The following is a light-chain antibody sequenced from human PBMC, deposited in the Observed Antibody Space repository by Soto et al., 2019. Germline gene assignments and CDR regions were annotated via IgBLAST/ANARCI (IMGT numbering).Light chain of an antibody. CDR2: RVS. Sequence: EVVMTQSPLSLPVALGQPASISCRSSQSLVYRDGTAYLSWFQQRPGQSPRRLIYRVSNRDSGVPERFSGRGSSTDFTLNISRVEAEDVAIYYCMQGTHWPTTFGQGTRVEIK. CDR1: QSLVYRDGTAY. J-gene: IGKJ1*01. CDR3: MQGTHWPTT. V-gene: IGKV2-30*01.